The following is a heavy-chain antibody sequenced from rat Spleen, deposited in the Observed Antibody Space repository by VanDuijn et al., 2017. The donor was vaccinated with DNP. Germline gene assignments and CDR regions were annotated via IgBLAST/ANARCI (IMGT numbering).Heavy chain of an antibody. V-gene: IGHV2-16*01. D-gene: IGHD1-11*01. CDR3: ARRNGGLDF. Sequence: QVQLKESGPGLVQPSQTLSLTCTVSGFFLTSYGVSWVRQPPGKGLEWIGAMWSGGVTDYNSALKSRLTISRDTSKSQVFLKMNSLQTEDTAMYFCARRNGGLDFWGQGVMVTVSS. CDR2: MWSGGVT. J-gene: IGHJ2*01. CDR1: GFFLTSYG.